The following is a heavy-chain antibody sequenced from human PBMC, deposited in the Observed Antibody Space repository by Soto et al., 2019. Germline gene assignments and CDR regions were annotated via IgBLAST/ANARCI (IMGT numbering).Heavy chain of an antibody. CDR2: ISGSGGST. CDR3: AKDRQYDFWSGYYKY. J-gene: IGHJ4*02. V-gene: IGHV3-23*01. CDR1: GFTFSSYA. Sequence: PGGSLRLSCAASGFTFSSYAMSWVRQAPGKGLEWVSAISGSGGSTYYADSVKGRFTISRDNSKNTLYLQMNSLRAEDTAVYYCAKDRQYDFWSGYYKYWGQGTLVTVSS. D-gene: IGHD3-3*01.